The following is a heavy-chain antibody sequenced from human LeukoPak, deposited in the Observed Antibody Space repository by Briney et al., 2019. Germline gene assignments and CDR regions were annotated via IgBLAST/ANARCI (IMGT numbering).Heavy chain of an antibody. V-gene: IGHV3-11*04. Sequence: GGSLRLSCAASGFTFSDYYMSWIRQAPGKGLEWGSYISSSGSTIYYADSVKGRFTISRDNAKNALFLQMNSLRAEDTAVYYCARGSGIVSMWDYFDYWGQGTLVTVSS. CDR2: ISSSGSTI. CDR3: ARGSGIVSMWDYFDY. CDR1: GFTFSDYY. D-gene: IGHD3-10*02. J-gene: IGHJ4*02.